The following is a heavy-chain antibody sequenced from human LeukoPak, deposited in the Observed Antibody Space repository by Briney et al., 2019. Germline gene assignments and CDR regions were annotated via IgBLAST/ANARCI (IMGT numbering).Heavy chain of an antibody. J-gene: IGHJ4*02. Sequence: ASVKVSCKASGYTFTSYGISWVRQAPGQGFEWMGWISAYNGNTNYAQKLQGRVTMTTDTSTSTAYMELRSLRSDDTAVYYCARVRGSGSSASVPLGYWGQGTLVTVSS. CDR2: ISAYNGNT. V-gene: IGHV1-18*04. D-gene: IGHD3-10*01. CDR1: GYTFTSYG. CDR3: ARVRGSGSSASVPLGY.